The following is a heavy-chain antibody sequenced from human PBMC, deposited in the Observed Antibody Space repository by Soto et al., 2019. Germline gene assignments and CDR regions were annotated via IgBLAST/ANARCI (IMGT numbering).Heavy chain of an antibody. CDR2: VYYSGTT. CDR1: GASINNNDYY. Sequence: QLQESGPGLVKPAQTLDLTCSVSGASINNNDYYWSWIRQTPGKVLEWIGYVYYSGTTDYIPSLKSRLSMSIDKSQNQFTLKLNSVTAADTATYYCARMSYFYDKWYFDLWGRGTLVTVS. J-gene: IGHJ2*01. CDR3: ARMSYFYDKWYFDL. D-gene: IGHD3-22*01. V-gene: IGHV4-30-4*01.